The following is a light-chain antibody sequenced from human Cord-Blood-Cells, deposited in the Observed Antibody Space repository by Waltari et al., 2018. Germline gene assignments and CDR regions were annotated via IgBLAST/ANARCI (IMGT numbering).Light chain of an antibody. J-gene: IGKJ2*01. CDR3: QPYNSYPYT. CDR2: AAS. CDR1: QGISNY. V-gene: IGKV1-16*02. Sequence: DIQMTHSPSSLSASAGDRVTHTCRSSQGISNYLAWFQQKPGKAPKTLIYAASSLQSGVPSKFSGRASGTDFTHTISNLHPEDFAAYDCQPYNSYPYTFGQGTKLEIK.